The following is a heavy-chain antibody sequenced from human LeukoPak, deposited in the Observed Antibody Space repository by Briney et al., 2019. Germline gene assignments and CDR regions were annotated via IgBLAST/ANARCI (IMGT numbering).Heavy chain of an antibody. CDR2: IYYSGST. CDR3: ARDAPGSGDYMDV. J-gene: IGHJ6*03. D-gene: IGHD3-10*01. Sequence: SETLSLTCTVSGGSISSGGYYWSWIRQHPGKGLEWIGYIYYSGSTYYNPSLKSRVTISVDTSKNQFSLKLSSVTAADTAVYYCARDAPGSGDYMDVWGKGTTVTVPS. CDR1: GGSISSGGYY. V-gene: IGHV4-31*03.